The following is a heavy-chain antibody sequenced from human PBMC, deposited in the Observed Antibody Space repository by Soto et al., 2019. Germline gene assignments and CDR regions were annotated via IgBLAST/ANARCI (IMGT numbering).Heavy chain of an antibody. CDR1: AYTFTSYG. CDR3: ARGSGDYGLSEYFQH. Sequence: QVQLVQSGGEVKKPGASVKVSCKASAYTFTSYGISWVRQAPGQGLEWMGWIRTYNGNTNYAQKVQGRVTMTTDTSTSTAYMELRSLRSDDTAVYSCARGSGDYGLSEYFQHWGQGTLVTVSS. J-gene: IGHJ1*01. D-gene: IGHD4-17*01. V-gene: IGHV1-18*01. CDR2: IRTYNGNT.